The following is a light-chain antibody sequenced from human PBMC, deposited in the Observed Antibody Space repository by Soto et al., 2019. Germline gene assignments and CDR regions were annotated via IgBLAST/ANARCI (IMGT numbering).Light chain of an antibody. CDR3: SSYTSSSTLYV. CDR1: SSNIGAGYD. CDR2: GNS. Sequence: QPVLTQPPSVSGAPGQRVTISCTGSSSNIGAGYDVHWYQQLPGTAPKLLIYGNSNRPSGVSNRFSGSKSGNTASLTISGLQAEDEADYYCSSYTSSSTLYVFGSGTKVTVL. V-gene: IGLV1-40*01. J-gene: IGLJ1*01.